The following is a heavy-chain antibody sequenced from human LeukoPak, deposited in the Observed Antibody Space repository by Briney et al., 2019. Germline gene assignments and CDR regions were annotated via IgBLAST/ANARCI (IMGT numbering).Heavy chain of an antibody. V-gene: IGHV5-10-1*01. J-gene: IGHJ4*02. D-gene: IGHD1-1*01. CDR1: GYSFASYW. Sequence: GESLKISCKASGYSFASYWINWLRQVPGKGLEWMGRIDPTDSYTNYSPSFQGHVTLSVDTSISTAYLQWSGLKTSDIAIYFCARASGRPPYDPFNSWGQGTLVTVSS. CDR3: ARASGRPPYDPFNS. CDR2: IDPTDSYT.